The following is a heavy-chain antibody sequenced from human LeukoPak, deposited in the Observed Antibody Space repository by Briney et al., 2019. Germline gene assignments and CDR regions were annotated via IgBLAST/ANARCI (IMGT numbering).Heavy chain of an antibody. CDR3: ARDASTGYSSSWNY. J-gene: IGHJ4*02. CDR1: GFTLSSYA. Sequence: GGSLRLSCAASGFTLSSYAMHWVRQAPGKGLEWVAVISYDGSNKYYADSVKGRSTISRDNSKNTLYLQMNSLRAEDTAVYYCARDASTGYSSSWNYWGQGTLVTVSS. D-gene: IGHD6-13*01. CDR2: ISYDGSNK. V-gene: IGHV3-30-3*01.